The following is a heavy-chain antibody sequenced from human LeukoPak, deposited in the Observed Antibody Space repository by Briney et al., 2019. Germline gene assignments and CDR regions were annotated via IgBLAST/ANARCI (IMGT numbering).Heavy chain of an antibody. Sequence: GGSLRLSCAASGFTFSNAWMSWVRQAPGKGLEWVSVIYSGGSTYYADSVKGRFTISRDNSKNTVYLQMNSLRAEDTAVYYCARGRSGSFVDAFDIWGQGTMVTVSS. CDR2: IYSGGST. J-gene: IGHJ3*02. D-gene: IGHD3-10*01. CDR3: ARGRSGSFVDAFDI. V-gene: IGHV3-53*01. CDR1: GFTFSNAW.